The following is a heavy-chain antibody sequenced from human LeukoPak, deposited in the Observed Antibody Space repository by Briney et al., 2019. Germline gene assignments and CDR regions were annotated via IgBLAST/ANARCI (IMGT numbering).Heavy chain of an antibody. Sequence: SETLSLTCTVSGGSISSSGYYWGWIRQPPGKGLEWIGSMYYSGSTYYNPSLKSRVTISVDTSKNHFSLKLSSVTAADTAVYYCASRYFDWFDPWGQGTLVTVSS. CDR2: MYYSGST. CDR3: ASRYFDWFDP. V-gene: IGHV4-39*07. CDR1: GGSISSSGYY. J-gene: IGHJ5*02. D-gene: IGHD3-9*01.